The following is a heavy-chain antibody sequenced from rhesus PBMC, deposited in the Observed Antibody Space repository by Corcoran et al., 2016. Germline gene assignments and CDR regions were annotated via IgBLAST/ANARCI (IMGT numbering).Heavy chain of an antibody. D-gene: IGHD3-9*01. V-gene: IGHV3-8*01. Sequence: EVQLVESGGGLVQPGGSLRLSCAASGFTFGSYGMHWARQAPGKGREWVSAINTGGGSTWYTDSVKGRFTISRENAKNTLYLQMDSLRAEDTAVYYCATGTRNAFDFWGQGLRVTVSS. CDR1: GFTFGSYG. J-gene: IGHJ3*01. CDR3: ATGTRNAFDF. CDR2: INTGGGST.